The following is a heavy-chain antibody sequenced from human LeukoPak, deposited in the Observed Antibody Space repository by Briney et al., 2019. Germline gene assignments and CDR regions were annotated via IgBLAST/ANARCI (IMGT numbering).Heavy chain of an antibody. V-gene: IGHV4-31*03. CDR3: ARDGFTMVRGVMRAFDI. D-gene: IGHD3-10*01. Sequence: PSQTLSLTCTVSGGSISSGGYYWSWIRQHPGKGLEWTGYIYYSGSTYYNPSLKSRVTISVDTSKNQFSLKLSSVTAADTAVYYCARDGFTMVRGVMRAFDIWGQGTMVTVSS. CDR1: GGSISSGGYY. J-gene: IGHJ3*02. CDR2: IYYSGST.